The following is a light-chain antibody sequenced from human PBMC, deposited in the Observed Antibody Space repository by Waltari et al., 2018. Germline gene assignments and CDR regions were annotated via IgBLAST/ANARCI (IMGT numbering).Light chain of an antibody. Sequence: DIQMTQSPSSVSASVGDSVTITCRASQGLSGFLAWYQQKPGKAPKLLINSASTLQSGVPSRFSLSESGTEYTLTSSSLLPEDFATYFCQQAHSWPLAFGGGTEV. CDR2: SAS. CDR3: QQAHSWPLA. V-gene: IGKV1-12*01. CDR1: QGLSGF. J-gene: IGKJ4*01.